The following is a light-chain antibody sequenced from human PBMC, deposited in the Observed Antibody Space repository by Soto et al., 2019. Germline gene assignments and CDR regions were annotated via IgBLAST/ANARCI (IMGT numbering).Light chain of an antibody. CDR1: QTVRNNY. CDR2: GTS. V-gene: IGKV3-20*01. Sequence: VLTQSPGTLSLSPGERATLSCRASQTVRNNYLAWYQQKPGQAPRLLIYGTSSRATGIPDRFSGSGSGTDFTLTISRLEPEDFAVYYCQQYGNSPITFGQGTRLEIK. CDR3: QQYGNSPIT. J-gene: IGKJ5*01.